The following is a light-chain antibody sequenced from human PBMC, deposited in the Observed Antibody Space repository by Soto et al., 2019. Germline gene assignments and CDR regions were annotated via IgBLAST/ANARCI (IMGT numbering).Light chain of an antibody. J-gene: IGLJ1*01. Sequence: QSAPTQPASVSGSPGQSIAISCTGSSSDVGIYNYVSWYQQHPGKVPKLIIYEVSNRPSGVSNRFSGSKSGNTASLTISGLQAEDEADHYCSSYTTSSTRVFGTGTKVTVL. CDR3: SSYTTSSTRV. CDR2: EVS. V-gene: IGLV2-14*01. CDR1: SSDVGIYNY.